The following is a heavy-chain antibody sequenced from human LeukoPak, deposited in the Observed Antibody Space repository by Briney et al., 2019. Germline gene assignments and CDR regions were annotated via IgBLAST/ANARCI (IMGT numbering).Heavy chain of an antibody. V-gene: IGHV3-30*04. D-gene: IGHD3-10*01. Sequence: PGRSLRLSCAASGFTFSSYAMHGVRQAPGKGLEWVAAISYEGSKKYYADSVKGRFTISRDNSKNTLYLQMNRLRAEDPAVYYCARARAGSGSYYEAADVYYYYGMDVWGQGTTVTVS. CDR1: GFTFSSYA. CDR3: ARARAGSGSYYEAADVYYYYGMDV. CDR2: ISYEGSKK. J-gene: IGHJ6*02.